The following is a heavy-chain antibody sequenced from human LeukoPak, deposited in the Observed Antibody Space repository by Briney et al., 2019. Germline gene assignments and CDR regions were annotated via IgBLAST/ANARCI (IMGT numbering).Heavy chain of an antibody. V-gene: IGHV3-48*02. CDR3: ARGHTGIAVAGTDY. Sequence: GGSLRLSCAASGFTFSSYSMNWVRQAPGKGLEWVSYISSSSSTIYYAGSVKGRFTISRDNAKNSLYLQMNSLRDEDTAVYYCARGHTGIAVAGTDYWGQGTLVTVSS. CDR2: ISSSSSTI. J-gene: IGHJ4*02. D-gene: IGHD6-19*01. CDR1: GFTFSSYS.